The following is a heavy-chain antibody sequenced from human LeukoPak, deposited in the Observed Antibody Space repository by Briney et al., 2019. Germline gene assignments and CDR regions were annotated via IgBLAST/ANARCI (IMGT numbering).Heavy chain of an antibody. CDR2: ISYDGSNK. CDR3: ARDSRPYSGSYWCAFDI. V-gene: IGHV3-30*04. D-gene: IGHD1-26*01. J-gene: IGHJ3*02. CDR1: GFTFSSYA. Sequence: PGGSLRLSCAASGFTFSSYAMHWVRQAPGKGLEWVAVISYDGSNKYYADSVKGRFTISRDNSKNTLYLQMNSLRAEDTAVYYCARDSRPYSGSYWCAFDIWGQGTMVTVSS.